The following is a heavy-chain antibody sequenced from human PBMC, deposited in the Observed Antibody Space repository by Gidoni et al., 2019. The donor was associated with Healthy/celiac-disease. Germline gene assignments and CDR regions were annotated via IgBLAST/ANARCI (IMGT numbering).Heavy chain of an antibody. V-gene: IGHV3-9*01. CDR3: ARVQEQQLVRDYYYGMDV. CDR2: ISWNSGSI. CDR1: GFTFDAYA. J-gene: IGHJ6*02. Sequence: EVQLVESGGDLVQPGRSLRVSCEASGFTFDAYAMHGGRQAPGKGLEWVSGISWNSGSIGYADSVKGRFTISRDNAKNSLYLQMNSLRAEDTALYYCARVQEQQLVRDYYYGMDVWGQGTTVTVSS. D-gene: IGHD6-13*01.